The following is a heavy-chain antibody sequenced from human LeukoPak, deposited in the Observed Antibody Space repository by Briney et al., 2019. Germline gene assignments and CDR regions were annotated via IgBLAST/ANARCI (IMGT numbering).Heavy chain of an antibody. CDR2: ISSSSSTI. Sequence: PGGSLRLSCAASGFAFSSYSMNWVRQAPGKGLEWVSYISSSSSTIYYADSVKGRFTISRDNSKNTLYLQMNSLRAEDTAVYYCANDNNHYYMDVWGKGTTVTISS. D-gene: IGHD1-14*01. CDR1: GFAFSSYS. V-gene: IGHV3-48*01. CDR3: ANDNNHYYMDV. J-gene: IGHJ6*03.